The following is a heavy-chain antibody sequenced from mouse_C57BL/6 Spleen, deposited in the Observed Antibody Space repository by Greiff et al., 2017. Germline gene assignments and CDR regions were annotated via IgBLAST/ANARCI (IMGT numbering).Heavy chain of an antibody. J-gene: IGHJ3*01. V-gene: IGHV1-55*01. Sequence: QVQLQQPGAELVKPGASVKMSCKASGYTFTSYWITWVKQRPGQGLEWIGDIYPGSGSTNYNEKFKSKATLTVDTSSSTAYMQLSSLTSEDSAVYYCARRWENDYDGFAYWGQGTLVTVSA. CDR1: GYTFTSYW. CDR3: ARRWENDYDGFAY. CDR2: IYPGSGST. D-gene: IGHD2-4*01.